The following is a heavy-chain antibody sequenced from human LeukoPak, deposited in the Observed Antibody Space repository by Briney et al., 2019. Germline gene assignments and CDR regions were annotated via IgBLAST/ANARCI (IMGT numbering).Heavy chain of an antibody. Sequence: GGSLRLSCAASGFTFSSYWMHWVRQAPGKGLVWVSRINSDGFSTSYADSVRGRFTISRDNAKNTLYLQMNSPRAEDTAVYYCAREWDYGRNVDYWGQGTLVTVSS. V-gene: IGHV3-74*01. CDR1: GFTFSSYW. D-gene: IGHD4-23*01. CDR2: INSDGFST. J-gene: IGHJ4*02. CDR3: AREWDYGRNVDY.